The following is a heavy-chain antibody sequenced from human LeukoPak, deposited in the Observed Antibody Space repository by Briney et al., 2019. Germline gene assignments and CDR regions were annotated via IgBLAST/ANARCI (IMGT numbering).Heavy chain of an antibody. D-gene: IGHD1-1*01. Sequence: GWSLRLSCAASGFTFSSYSMNWVRQAPGKGLEWVSSISSSSSYIYYADSVKGRFTISRDNAKNSLYLQMNSLRAEDTAVYYCARDPRYNWNDVNFDYWGQGTLVTVSS. CDR2: ISSSSSYI. CDR3: ARDPRYNWNDVNFDY. J-gene: IGHJ4*02. V-gene: IGHV3-21*01. CDR1: GFTFSSYS.